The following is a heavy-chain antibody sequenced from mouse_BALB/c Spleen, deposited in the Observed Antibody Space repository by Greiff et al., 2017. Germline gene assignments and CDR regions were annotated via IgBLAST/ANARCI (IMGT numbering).Heavy chain of an antibody. J-gene: IGHJ1*01. CDR1: GFTFTSYD. D-gene: IGHD2-4*01. CDR3: TRGDDYDGDWYFDV. V-gene: IGHV1S56*01. CDR2: IYPGDGST. Sequence: QVQLQQSGPELVKPGASVKISCKASGFTFTSYDINWVKQRPGQGLEWIGWIYPGDGSTKYNENLKGKATLTADKSSSTAYMQLSSLTSENSAVYFCTRGDDYDGDWYFDVWGEGTTVTVSS.